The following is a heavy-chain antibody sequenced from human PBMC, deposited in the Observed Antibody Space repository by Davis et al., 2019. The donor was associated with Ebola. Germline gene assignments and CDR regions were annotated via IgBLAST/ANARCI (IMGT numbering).Heavy chain of an antibody. J-gene: IGHJ3*02. CDR3: ARGFCSSTSCHGICAFDI. CDR2: IYYSGST. V-gene: IGHV4-59*12. CDR1: GGSISSYY. Sequence: PSETLSLTCTVSGGSISSYYWSWIRQPPGKGLEWIGYIYYSGSTNYNPSLKSRVTISVDTSKNQFSLKLSSVTAADTAVYYCARGFCSSTSCHGICAFDIWGQGTMVTVSS. D-gene: IGHD2-2*01.